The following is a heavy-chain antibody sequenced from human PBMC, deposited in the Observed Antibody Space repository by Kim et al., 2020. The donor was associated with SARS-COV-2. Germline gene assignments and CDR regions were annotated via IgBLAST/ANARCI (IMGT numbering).Heavy chain of an antibody. CDR3: TTDRTASVA. CDR1: GFTFSDSK. J-gene: IGHJ5*02. D-gene: IGHD5-18*01. CDR2: IRSKADNYAT. Sequence: GGSLRPSCAASGFTFSDSKIHWVRQASGKGLEWVGRIRSKADNYATAYAASVKGRFTISRDDSKNTAYLQMNSLKTEDTAVYYCTTDRTASVAWGQGTLVTVSS. V-gene: IGHV3-73*01.